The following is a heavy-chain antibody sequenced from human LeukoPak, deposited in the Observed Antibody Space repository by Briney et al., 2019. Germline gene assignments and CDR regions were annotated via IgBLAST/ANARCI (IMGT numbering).Heavy chain of an antibody. CDR2: IYHSGST. V-gene: IGHV4-38-2*01. CDR1: GYSISSGYY. J-gene: IGHJ3*02. Sequence: SETLSLTCAVSGYSISSGYYWGWIRQPPGKGLEWIGSIYHSGSTYYNPSLKSRVTISVDTSKNQFSLKLSSVTAADTAVYYCARTSPTGAFDIWGQGTMVTVSS. CDR3: ARTSPTGAFDI.